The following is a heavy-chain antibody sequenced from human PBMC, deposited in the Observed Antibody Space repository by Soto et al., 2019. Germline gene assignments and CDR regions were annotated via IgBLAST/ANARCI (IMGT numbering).Heavy chain of an antibody. Sequence: PGGSLRLSCAASGFTFSSYGMHWVRQAPGKGLEWVAVISYDGSNKYYADSVKGRFTISRDNSKNTLYPQMNSLRAEDTAVYYCAKGRVGRVQQLLFTHFDYWGQGTLVTVSS. CDR2: ISYDGSNK. J-gene: IGHJ4*02. CDR3: AKGRVGRVQQLLFTHFDY. V-gene: IGHV3-30*18. D-gene: IGHD6-13*01. CDR1: GFTFSSYG.